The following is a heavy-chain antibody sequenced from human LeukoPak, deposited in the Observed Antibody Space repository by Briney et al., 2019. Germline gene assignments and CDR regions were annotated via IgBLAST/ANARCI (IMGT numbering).Heavy chain of an antibody. V-gene: IGHV1-8*01. CDR2: MNPNSGNT. J-gene: IGHJ4*02. D-gene: IGHD2-2*01. Sequence: ASVKVSCKASGYTFTSYDINWVRQATGQGLEWMGWMNPNSGNTGYAQKFQGRVTMTRNTSISTAYMELSSLRSEDTAVYYCARACCSSTSCYDYFDYWGQGTLVTVSS. CDR3: ARACCSSTSCYDYFDY. CDR1: GYTFTSYD.